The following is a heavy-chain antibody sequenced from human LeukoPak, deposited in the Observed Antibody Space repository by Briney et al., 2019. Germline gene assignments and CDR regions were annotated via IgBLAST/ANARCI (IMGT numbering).Heavy chain of an antibody. V-gene: IGHV3-48*01. D-gene: IGHD6-13*01. CDR2: ISSSGSTI. CDR1: GFTLSRHG. J-gene: IGHJ4*02. Sequence: PGGSLRLSCAASGFTLSRHGMNWVRQAPGKGLEWVSFISSSGSTIYYADSVKGRFTISRDIAKNSLFLQMNSLRAEDTAVYYCAREASYSSSWATSDYWGQGTLVTVSS. CDR3: AREASYSSSWATSDY.